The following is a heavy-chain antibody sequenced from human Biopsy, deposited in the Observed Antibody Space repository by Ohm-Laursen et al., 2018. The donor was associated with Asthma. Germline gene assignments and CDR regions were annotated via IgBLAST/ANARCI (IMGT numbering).Heavy chain of an antibody. CDR2: IYSGGTP. Sequence: SLRLSCAASGFSFGSYGMHWVRQAPGKGLEWVAVIYSGGTPHTADSVRGRFTISRDYSKNTLYLQMHSLRAEDTAVYYCARGDSSNWSHYYFDYWGQGTLVTVSS. J-gene: IGHJ4*02. D-gene: IGHD3-22*01. CDR1: GFSFGSYG. V-gene: IGHV3-23*03. CDR3: ARGDSSNWSHYYFDY.